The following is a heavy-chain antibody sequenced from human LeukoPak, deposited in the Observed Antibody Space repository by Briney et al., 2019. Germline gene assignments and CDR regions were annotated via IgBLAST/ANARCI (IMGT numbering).Heavy chain of an antibody. CDR3: ARHRSKWLQSSFDY. J-gene: IGHJ4*02. CDR2: IFYSGNT. D-gene: IGHD5-24*01. CDR1: GGSINSSSYY. Sequence: SETLSLTCTVSGGSINSSSYYWGWIRQPPGKGLEWIGSIFYSGNTYDNPSLKSRVTISVDTSKNQFSLKLNSVTAADTAVYYCARHRSKWLQSSFDYWGQGTLVIVSS. V-gene: IGHV4-39*01.